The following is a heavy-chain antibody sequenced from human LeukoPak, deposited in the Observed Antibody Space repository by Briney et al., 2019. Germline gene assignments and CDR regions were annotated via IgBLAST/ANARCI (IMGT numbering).Heavy chain of an antibody. CDR3: ATQFIVVVPAAMGAFDI. Sequence: GASVKVSCKASGGTFSSYAISWVRQAPGKGLEWMGGFDPEDGETIYAQKFQGRVTMTEDTSTDTAYMELSSLRSEDTAVYYCATQFIVVVPAAMGAFDIWGQGTMVTVSS. CDR1: GGTFSSYA. D-gene: IGHD2-2*01. CDR2: FDPEDGET. V-gene: IGHV1-24*01. J-gene: IGHJ3*02.